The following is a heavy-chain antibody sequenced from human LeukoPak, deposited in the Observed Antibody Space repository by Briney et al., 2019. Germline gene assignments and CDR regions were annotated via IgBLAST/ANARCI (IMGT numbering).Heavy chain of an antibody. V-gene: IGHV4-61*02. CDR3: AREAGAFDI. D-gene: IGHD6-19*01. CDR2: TYTSAST. J-gene: IGHJ3*02. Sequence: GLECIGRTYTSASTNYTPSRKSRVTISVDTNKKQFSLKLSSVTAADTAVYYCAREAGAFDIWGQGTMVTVSS.